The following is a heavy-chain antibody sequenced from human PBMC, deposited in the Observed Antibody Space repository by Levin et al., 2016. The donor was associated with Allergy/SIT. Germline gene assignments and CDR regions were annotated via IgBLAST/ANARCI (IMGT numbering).Heavy chain of an antibody. V-gene: IGHV3-21*04. Sequence: GESLKISCAASGFTFSSYSMNWVRQAPGKGLEWVSSISSSSSYIYYADSVKGRFTISRDNAKNSLYLQMNSLRAEDTAVYYCAKPFGRPSCGGDCYSLYYFDYWGQGTLVTVSS. CDR1: GFTFSSYS. CDR2: ISSSSSYI. D-gene: IGHD2-21*02. CDR3: AKPFGRPSCGGDCYSLYYFDY. J-gene: IGHJ4*02.